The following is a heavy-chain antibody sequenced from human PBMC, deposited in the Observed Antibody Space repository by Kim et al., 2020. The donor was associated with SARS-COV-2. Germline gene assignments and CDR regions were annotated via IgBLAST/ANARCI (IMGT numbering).Heavy chain of an antibody. CDR3: ARHARGNSVWDVGQLGPGGFGP. Sequence: GESLKISCEASGYIFTTYWIAWVRQRPGRALEWMGIIFPDDSETRYSPSFQGQVTISADKSINTAYLQWSSLKASDTAMYYCARHARGNSVWDVGQLGPGGFGPWGQGTLVTVST. V-gene: IGHV5-51*01. CDR1: GYIFTTYW. J-gene: IGHJ5*02. CDR2: IFPDDSET. D-gene: IGHD1-1*01.